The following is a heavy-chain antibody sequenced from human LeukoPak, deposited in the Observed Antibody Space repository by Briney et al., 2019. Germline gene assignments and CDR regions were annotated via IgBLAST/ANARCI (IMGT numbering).Heavy chain of an antibody. D-gene: IGHD1-26*01. CDR1: GFTFDDYA. J-gene: IGHJ4*02. V-gene: IGHV3-9*01. CDR2: ISWNSGSI. Sequence: LAGGSLRLSCAASGFTFDDYAMHWVRHAPGKGLEWVSGISWNSGSIVYADSVKGRFTISRDNAKNCLYLRMNSLRAEDTALYYCAKDISPDVGAPTYSDYWGQGTLVTVSS. CDR3: AKDISPDVGAPTYSDY.